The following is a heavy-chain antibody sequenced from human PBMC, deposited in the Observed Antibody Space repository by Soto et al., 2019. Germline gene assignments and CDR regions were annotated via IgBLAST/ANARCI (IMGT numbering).Heavy chain of an antibody. J-gene: IGHJ6*02. CDR2: IYPGDSDT. V-gene: IGHV5-51*01. CDR1: GYRFTPYC. CDR3: AASIFYYGMDG. Sequence: GHDVKFSCPVSGYRFTPYCIVCVRQMPGKGPEWMGIIYPGDSDTKYNPSFQGQVTISADKSITTTYLQWSSLKASYTAIYYCAASIFYYGMDGLGQGTTVTVFS.